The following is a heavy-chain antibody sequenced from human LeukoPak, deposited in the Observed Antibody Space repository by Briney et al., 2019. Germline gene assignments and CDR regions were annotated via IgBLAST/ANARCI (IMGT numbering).Heavy chain of an antibody. Sequence: GGSLRLSCAASGFTFDDYAMHWVRQAPGKGVEWVSGISWNSGSIGYADSVKGRFPISRDNAKNSLYLQMSSLRAEDTALYYCAKEARYSSSGSGYFDYWGQGTLVTVSS. V-gene: IGHV3-9*01. CDR1: GFTFDDYA. J-gene: IGHJ4*02. D-gene: IGHD6-13*01. CDR2: ISWNSGSI. CDR3: AKEARYSSSGSGYFDY.